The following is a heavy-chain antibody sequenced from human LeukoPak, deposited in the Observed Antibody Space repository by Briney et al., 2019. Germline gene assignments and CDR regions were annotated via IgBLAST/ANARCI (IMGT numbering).Heavy chain of an antibody. D-gene: IGHD5-18*01. Sequence: PGGSLRLSCAASGFTFSSYAMSWVRQAPGKGLEWVAFIQNDGSETYYAHSVKGRFTISRDTSKNTLYLQMNSLRSEDTAVYYCAKDRRFGGYSYGPIDYWGQGTLVTVSS. V-gene: IGHV3-30*02. J-gene: IGHJ4*02. CDR1: GFTFSSYA. CDR2: IQNDGSET. CDR3: AKDRRFGGYSYGPIDY.